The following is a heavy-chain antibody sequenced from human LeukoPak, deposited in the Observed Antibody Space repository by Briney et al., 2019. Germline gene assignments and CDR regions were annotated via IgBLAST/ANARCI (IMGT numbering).Heavy chain of an antibody. J-gene: IGHJ4*02. CDR2: ISSSSSYI. D-gene: IGHD6-13*01. Sequence: GGSLRLSCAASGFTFSSYSMNWVRQAPGKGLEWVSSISSSSSYIYYADSVMGRFTISRDNAKNSLYLLMNSLRVEDTAVYYCARGGSRTFDYWGQGTLVTVSS. V-gene: IGHV3-21*01. CDR1: GFTFSSYS. CDR3: ARGGSRTFDY.